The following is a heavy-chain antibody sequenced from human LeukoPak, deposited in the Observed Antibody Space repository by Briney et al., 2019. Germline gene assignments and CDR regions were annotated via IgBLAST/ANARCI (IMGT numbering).Heavy chain of an antibody. CDR2: IYYSGST. V-gene: IGHV4-30-4*08. CDR3: ARGEPEGTVDL. Sequence: SETLSLTCTVSGGSISSGGYYWSWIRQHPGKGLEWIGYIYYSGSTYYNPSLKSRVTISVDTSKNQFSLKLSSVTAADTAVYYCARGEPEGTVDLWGRGTLVTVSS. CDR1: GGSISSGGYY. J-gene: IGHJ2*01.